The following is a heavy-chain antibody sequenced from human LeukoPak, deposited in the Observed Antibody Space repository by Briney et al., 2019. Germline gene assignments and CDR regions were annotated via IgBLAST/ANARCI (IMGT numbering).Heavy chain of an antibody. V-gene: IGHV3-30*04. Sequence: GGSLRLSCAASGFTFSSYAMHWVRQAPGKGLEWVAVISYDGSNKYYADSVKGRFTISRDNSKNTLYLQMNSLRAEDTAVYYCARDRDGGKWEPLLQAFDIWGQGTMVTVSS. CDR1: GFTFSSYA. CDR2: ISYDGSNK. D-gene: IGHD2-15*01. CDR3: ARDRDGGKWEPLLQAFDI. J-gene: IGHJ3*02.